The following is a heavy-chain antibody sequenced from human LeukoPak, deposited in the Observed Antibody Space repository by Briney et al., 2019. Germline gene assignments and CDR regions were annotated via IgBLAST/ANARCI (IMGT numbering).Heavy chain of an antibody. V-gene: IGHV3-7*01. CDR3: ARGLWYGVV. D-gene: IGHD3-10*01. J-gene: IGHJ4*02. CDR2: IKQGGSEK. CDR1: GFTFSNYW. Sequence: PGGSLRLSCAASGFTFSNYWMTWVRHAPGKGLEWVAPIKQGGSEKFYVDSGKGRFTISRDNTKNSLYLQMNSLRAEDTAVYCCARGLWYGVVWGQGTLVTVSS.